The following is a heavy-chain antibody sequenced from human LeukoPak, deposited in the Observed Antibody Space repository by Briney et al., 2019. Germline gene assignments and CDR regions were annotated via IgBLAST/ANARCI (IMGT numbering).Heavy chain of an antibody. J-gene: IGHJ4*02. CDR3: ARNRGYSYGRNWGMASLGY. CDR1: GYTFTGYY. D-gene: IGHD5-18*01. CDR2: INPNSGGT. V-gene: IGHV1-2*02. Sequence: ASVKVSCKASGYTFTGYYMHWVRQAPGQGLEWMGWINPNSGGTNYAQKFQGRVTMTRGTSISTAYMELSRLRSDDTAVYYCARNRGYSYGRNWGMASLGYWGQGTLVTVSS.